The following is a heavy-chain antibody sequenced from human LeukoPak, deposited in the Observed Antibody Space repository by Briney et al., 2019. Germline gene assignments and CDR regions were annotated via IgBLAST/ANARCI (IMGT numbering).Heavy chain of an antibody. CDR3: ARALSGCVLCFDY. V-gene: IGHV1-8*01. CDR1: GYTFTSYD. J-gene: IGHJ4*02. Sequence: GASVKVSCKASGYTFTSYDINWVRQATGQGLEWMGWMNSNSGDTGYAQKFQGRVTMTRSTSINTAYLELSSLRSEDTAVYYCARALSGCVLCFDYWGQGTPVTVSS. D-gene: IGHD6-19*01. CDR2: MNSNSGDT.